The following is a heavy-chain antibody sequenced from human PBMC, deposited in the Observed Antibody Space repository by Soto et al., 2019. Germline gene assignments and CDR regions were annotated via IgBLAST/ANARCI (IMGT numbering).Heavy chain of an antibody. J-gene: IGHJ5*02. CDR3: ARVLRYCSSTSCRNWFAP. CDR1: GGSISSGGYY. D-gene: IGHD2-2*01. V-gene: IGHV4-31*03. Sequence: SETLSLTCTVSGGSISSGGYYWSWIRQHPGKGLEWIGYIYYSGSTYYNPSLKSRVTISVDTSKNQFSLKLSSVTAADTAVYYCARVLRYCSSTSCRNWFAPWGQGTLVTVSS. CDR2: IYYSGST.